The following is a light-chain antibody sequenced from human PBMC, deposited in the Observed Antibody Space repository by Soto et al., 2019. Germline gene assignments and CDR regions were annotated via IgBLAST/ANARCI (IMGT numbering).Light chain of an antibody. Sequence: QSALTQPASVSGSPGQSITISCTGTSSDVGCYNYVSWYQQHPGKAPKLMIYEVSNRPAGVSNRCSGSKSGNTASLTISGLQAEDEADYYCSSYTSRSTLMVFGGGTKLPVL. V-gene: IGLV2-14*01. J-gene: IGLJ2*01. CDR3: SSYTSRSTLMV. CDR2: EVS. CDR1: SSDVGCYNY.